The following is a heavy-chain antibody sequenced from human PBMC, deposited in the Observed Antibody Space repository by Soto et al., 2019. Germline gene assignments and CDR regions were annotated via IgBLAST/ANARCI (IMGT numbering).Heavy chain of an antibody. Sequence: EVQLVESGGGLVKPGESLRLSCAASGFTLSNTWMTWVRQAPGKGLEWVGRIKSKTEGGTTDYAAPVKGRFTISRDDSKNTLYLQMTSLNTEDTAVYYCSTYPYGYIPLWGQGALVTVSS. V-gene: IGHV3-15*01. D-gene: IGHD5-18*01. CDR3: STYPYGYIPL. J-gene: IGHJ4*02. CDR2: IKSKTEGGTT. CDR1: GFTLSNTW.